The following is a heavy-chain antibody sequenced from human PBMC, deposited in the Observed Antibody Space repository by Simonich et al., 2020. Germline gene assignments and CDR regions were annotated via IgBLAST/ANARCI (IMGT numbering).Heavy chain of an antibody. V-gene: IGHV3-21*01. Sequence: EVQLVESGGGLVKPGGSLRLSCAASGFTFSSYSMNWVRQAPGKWLDWGSSISRRSSYIYHADSVKGRFPISRDNAKNSLYLQRNSLRAEDTAVYYCARKRFLEWFFDYWGQGTLVTVSS. J-gene: IGHJ4*02. CDR2: ISRRSSYI. CDR1: GFTFSSYS. D-gene: IGHD3-3*01. CDR3: ARKRFLEWFFDY.